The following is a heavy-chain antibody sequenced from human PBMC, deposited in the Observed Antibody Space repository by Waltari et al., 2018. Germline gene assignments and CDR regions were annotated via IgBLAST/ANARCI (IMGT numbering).Heavy chain of an antibody. CDR3: ARGVVPAAPDY. CDR1: GYTFTSYG. V-gene: IGHV1-18*01. D-gene: IGHD2-2*01. Sequence: QVQLVQSGAEVKKPGASVKVSCKASGYTFTSYGISWVRQAPGQGREWMGGIRDSNGNTNEAQKPPGRVPTTTDTTTSTGYMELRSLRSDDPAVYYCARGVVPAAPDYWGQGTLVTVSS. J-gene: IGHJ4*02. CDR2: IRDSNGNT.